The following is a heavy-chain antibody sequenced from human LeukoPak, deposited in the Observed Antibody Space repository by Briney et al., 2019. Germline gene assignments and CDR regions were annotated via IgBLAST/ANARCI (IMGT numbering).Heavy chain of an antibody. CDR3: ARVPRSYYYYYYMDV. CDR2: IYYSGST. V-gene: IGHV4-59*01. Sequence: PSETLSLTCTVSGGSISSYYWSWIRQPPGKGLEWIGYIYYSGSTNYNPSLKSRVTISVDTSKNQFSLKLSSVTAADTAVYCCARVPRSYYYYYYMDVWGKGTTVTVSS. CDR1: GGSISSYY. J-gene: IGHJ6*03.